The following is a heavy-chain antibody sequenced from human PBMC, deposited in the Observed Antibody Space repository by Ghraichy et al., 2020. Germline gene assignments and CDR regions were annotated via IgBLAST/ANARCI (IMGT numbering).Heavy chain of an antibody. D-gene: IGHD3-22*01. CDR3: AGPGIGSSGYYLESRNWFDH. CDR1: GGSISSSSYY. J-gene: IGHJ5*02. V-gene: IGHV4-39*01. CDR2: IYYSGST. Sequence: SETLSLTCTVSGGSISSSSYYWGWIRQPPGKGLEWIGSIYYSGSTYYNPSLKSRVTISVDTSKNQFSLKLSSVTAADTAVYYCAGPGIGSSGYYLESRNWFDHWGQGTLVTVSS.